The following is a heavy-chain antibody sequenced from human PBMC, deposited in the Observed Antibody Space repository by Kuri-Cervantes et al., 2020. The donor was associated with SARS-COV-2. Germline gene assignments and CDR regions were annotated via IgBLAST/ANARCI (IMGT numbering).Heavy chain of an antibody. J-gene: IGHJ5*02. CDR1: GGSFSDYY. Sequence: GSLRLSCAVYGGSFSDYYWSWVRQPPGKGLEWIGEINHSGNTNYDPSLKSRVTISVDTSKNLFSLKLTSPTAADTALYYCAAFTWTHRWFDPWGQGIMVTVSS. V-gene: IGHV4-34*01. CDR2: INHSGNT. D-gene: IGHD3/OR15-3a*01. CDR3: AAFTWTHRWFDP.